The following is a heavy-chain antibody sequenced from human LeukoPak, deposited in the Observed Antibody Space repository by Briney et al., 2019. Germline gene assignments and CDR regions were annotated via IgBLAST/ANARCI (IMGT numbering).Heavy chain of an antibody. Sequence: PSETLSLTCAVYGGSFSGYYWSWIRHPPGKGLEWIGEINHSGSTNYNPSLKSRVTISVDTSKIQFSLKLSSVAAADTAVYYCARGRTAGYWGQGTLVTVSS. CDR2: INHSGST. CDR1: GGSFSGYY. J-gene: IGHJ4*02. V-gene: IGHV4-34*01. D-gene: IGHD2-21*02. CDR3: ARGRTAGY.